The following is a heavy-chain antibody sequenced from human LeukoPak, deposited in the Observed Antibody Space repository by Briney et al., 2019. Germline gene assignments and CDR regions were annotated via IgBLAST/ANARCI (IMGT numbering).Heavy chain of an antibody. V-gene: IGHV1-2*02. CDR3: ARESNGGYGFDY. CDR1: GYTFTGYY. CDR2: INPNSGGT. Sequence: ASVKVSCKASGYTFTGYYMHWVRQAPGQGLEWMGWINPNSGGTNYAQKLQGRVTMTRDTSISTAYMELSRLTSDDTAVYYRARESNGGYGFDYWGQGTPVTVAS. D-gene: IGHD5-12*01. J-gene: IGHJ4*02.